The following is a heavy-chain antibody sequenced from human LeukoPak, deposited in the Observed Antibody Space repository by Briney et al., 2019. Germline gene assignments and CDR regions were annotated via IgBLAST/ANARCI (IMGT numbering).Heavy chain of an antibody. J-gene: IGHJ4*02. V-gene: IGHV4-39*07. Sequence: SETLSLTCTVSGGSISSSSYYWGWIRQPPGKGLEWIGSIYYSGSTYYNPSPKSRVTISVDTSKNQFSLKLSSVTAADTAVYYCARLGGGSYGIDYWGQGTLVTVSS. D-gene: IGHD1-26*01. CDR3: ARLGGGSYGIDY. CDR1: GGSISSSSYY. CDR2: IYYSGST.